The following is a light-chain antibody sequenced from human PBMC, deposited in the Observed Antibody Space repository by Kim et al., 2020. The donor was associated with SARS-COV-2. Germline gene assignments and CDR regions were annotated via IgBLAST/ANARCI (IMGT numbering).Light chain of an antibody. CDR2: QDT. Sequence: VTPGQTSGIACSGDNLGDRYTSWYQQTPGQSPLLVIYQDTKRPSGIPGRFPGSTSGNTATLTITGAQAMDEADYYCQAWDSSTLYVFGPGTKVTVL. CDR1: NLGDRY. V-gene: IGLV3-1*01. J-gene: IGLJ1*01. CDR3: QAWDSSTLYV.